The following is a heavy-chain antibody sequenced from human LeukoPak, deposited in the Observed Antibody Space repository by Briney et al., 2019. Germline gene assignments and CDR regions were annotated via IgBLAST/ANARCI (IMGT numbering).Heavy chain of an antibody. CDR1: GFTFSTYW. V-gene: IGHV3-74*01. Sequence: GGSLRLSCAASGFTFSTYWMHWVRQAPGKGLVWVSGIKSDGSTTTYADSVKGRFTISRDNAKNTLYLQMNSLRAEDTAVYYCVRDDFGVDYWGQGTPVTVSS. CDR2: IKSDGSTT. J-gene: IGHJ4*02. CDR3: VRDDFGVDY. D-gene: IGHD3-10*01.